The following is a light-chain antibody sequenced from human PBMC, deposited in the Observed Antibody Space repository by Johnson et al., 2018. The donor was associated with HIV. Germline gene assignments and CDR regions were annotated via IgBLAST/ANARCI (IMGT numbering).Light chain of an antibody. J-gene: IGLJ1*01. Sequence: QSVLTQSPSVSAVPGQKVTISCSGSSSTIGNNYISWYHLLPGTPPKLLIFKNNERPSGIPDRFSGSKSGTSATLGITGLQTADEADYYCGAWHTSLSAGGVFGTGTKVTVL. CDR1: SSTIGNNY. CDR3: GAWHTSLSAGGV. CDR2: KNN. V-gene: IGLV1-51*02.